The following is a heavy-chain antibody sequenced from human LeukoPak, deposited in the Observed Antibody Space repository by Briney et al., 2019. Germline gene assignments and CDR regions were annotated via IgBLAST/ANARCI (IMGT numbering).Heavy chain of an antibody. CDR2: IYKGGST. Sequence: PGGSLRLSCAASGFTVSSNYMSWVRQAPGKGLEWVSVIYKGGSTYYADSVKGRFTISRDNSKNTLYLQMNSLRAEDTAVYYCARGGYTYGSGYYYGMDVWGQGTTVTVSS. J-gene: IGHJ6*02. D-gene: IGHD5-18*01. V-gene: IGHV3-53*01. CDR1: GFTVSSNY. CDR3: ARGGYTYGSGYYYGMDV.